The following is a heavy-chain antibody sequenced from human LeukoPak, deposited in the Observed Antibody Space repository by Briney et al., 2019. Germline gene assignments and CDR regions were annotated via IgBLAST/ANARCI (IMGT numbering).Heavy chain of an antibody. J-gene: IGHJ4*02. Sequence: PSETLSLTCTVSGGSISSYYWSWTRQPAGTGLEWIGRIYTSGSTNYNPSLKSRVTISVDTSKNQFSLKLSSVTAADTAVYYCARLGYYYDSSGYYYDFFDYWGQGTLVTVSS. V-gene: IGHV4-4*07. CDR1: GGSISSYY. CDR3: ARLGYYYDSSGYYYDFFDY. D-gene: IGHD3-22*01. CDR2: IYTSGST.